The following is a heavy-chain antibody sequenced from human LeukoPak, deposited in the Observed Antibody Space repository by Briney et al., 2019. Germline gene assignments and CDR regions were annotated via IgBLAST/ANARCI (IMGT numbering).Heavy chain of an antibody. CDR2: IYYSGST. J-gene: IGHJ4*02. D-gene: IGHD5-18*01. Sequence: PSETLSLTCTVSGGSISSSSYYWGWIRQPPGKGLEWIGSIYYSGSTYYNPSLKSRVTISVDTSKNQFSLKLSSVTAADTAVYYCAREGWIQLWQTGEYASYFDYWGQGTLVTVSS. V-gene: IGHV4-39*07. CDR3: AREGWIQLWQTGEYASYFDY. CDR1: GGSISSSSYY.